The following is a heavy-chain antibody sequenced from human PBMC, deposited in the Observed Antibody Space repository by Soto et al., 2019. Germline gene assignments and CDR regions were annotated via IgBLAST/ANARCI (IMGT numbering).Heavy chain of an antibody. CDR1: GFTFNNYA. D-gene: IGHD2-15*01. CDR2: VSAGGTSE. CDR3: GARCRGGRCSPFGY. V-gene: IGHV3-23*01. J-gene: IGHJ4*02. Sequence: EVQLLESGGGLVQPGGSLRLSCAASGFTFNNYAMGWVRQAPGKGLEWVSAVSAGGTSEYYAASVEGRFTIYRDISTTTLYLQMNSMRVEAPARYCCGARCRGGRCSPFGYGGQGTLGTVAS.